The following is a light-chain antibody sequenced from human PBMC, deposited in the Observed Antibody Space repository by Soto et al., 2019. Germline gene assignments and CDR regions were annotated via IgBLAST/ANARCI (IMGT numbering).Light chain of an antibody. V-gene: IGKV1-5*01. CDR3: QQYNSYPWP. Sequence: DSQRTQSPSTLSASVGDRVTITCRASQSISSWLAWYQQKPGKAPKLLIYDASSLESGVPSRFSGSGSGTEFTLTITSLQPDDFATYYCQQYNSYPWPFGQGTNVAIK. J-gene: IGKJ1*01. CDR2: DAS. CDR1: QSISSW.